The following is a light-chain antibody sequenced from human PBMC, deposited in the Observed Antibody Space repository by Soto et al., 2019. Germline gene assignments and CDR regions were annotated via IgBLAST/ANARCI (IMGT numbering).Light chain of an antibody. Sequence: EIVMTQSTATLSVSPGGRDTLSCRASQSVSDTLAWFKQKPGKPRRLLIYGAYRRATGFPARFSGSGSGKHFTLTISSLQSEDFAVYFCHQRNKFGQGTRLEIK. J-gene: IGKJ5*01. CDR2: GAY. CDR3: HQRNK. CDR1: QSVSDT. V-gene: IGKV3-15*01.